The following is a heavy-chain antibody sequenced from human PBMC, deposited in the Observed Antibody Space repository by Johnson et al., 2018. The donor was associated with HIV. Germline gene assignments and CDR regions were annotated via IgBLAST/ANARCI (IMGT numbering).Heavy chain of an antibody. D-gene: IGHD4-11*01. J-gene: IGHJ3*02. CDR3: AKGWDPMTTVNTFAFDI. Sequence: QVQLVESRGVLVQPGGSLRLSCAAPRFTVSSNEMSWVRQGPGKGLEWVALISYDGSNKYYADSVKGRFTISRDNSKNTLYLQMNTLRAEDAAVYYCAKGWDPMTTVNTFAFDIWGQGTMVTVSS. CDR2: ISYDGSNK. CDR1: RFTVSSNE. V-gene: IGHV3-30*18.